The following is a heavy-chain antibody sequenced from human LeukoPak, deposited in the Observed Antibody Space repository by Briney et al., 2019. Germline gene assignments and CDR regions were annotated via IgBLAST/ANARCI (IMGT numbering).Heavy chain of an antibody. D-gene: IGHD3-22*01. CDR2: INPNSGGT. Sequence: ASVKVSCKASGYTFTGYYMHWVRQAPRQGLEWMGWINPNSGGTNYAQKFQGRVTMTRDTSISTAYMELSRLRSDDTAVYYCATPYYYDSSGRLAFDIWGQGTMVTVSS. J-gene: IGHJ3*02. CDR1: GYTFTGYY. CDR3: ATPYYYDSSGRLAFDI. V-gene: IGHV1-2*02.